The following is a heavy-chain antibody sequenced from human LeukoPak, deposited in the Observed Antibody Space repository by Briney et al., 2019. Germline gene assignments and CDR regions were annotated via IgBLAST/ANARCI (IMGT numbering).Heavy chain of an antibody. CDR3: ARDFYCGGDCFSAFDI. D-gene: IGHD2-21*02. CDR1: GGTFSSYA. J-gene: IGHJ3*02. Sequence: ASVKVSCKASGGTFSSYAISWVRQAPGQGLEWMGRIIPVLGIANYAQKFQGRVTITADKSTSTAYMELSSLRSEDTAVYYCARDFYCGGDCFSAFDIWGQGTMVTVSS. CDR2: IIPVLGIA. V-gene: IGHV1-69*04.